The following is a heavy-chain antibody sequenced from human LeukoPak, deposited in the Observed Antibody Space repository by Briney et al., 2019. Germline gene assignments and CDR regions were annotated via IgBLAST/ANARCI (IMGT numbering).Heavy chain of an antibody. Sequence: SETLSLTCTVSGGSISSYYWSWIRQPPGKGLEWIGYIYYSGSTNYNPSLKSRVTISVDTSKNQFSLKLSSVTAADTAVYHCASTNYYGSGSYYQPYYYYYYMDVWGKGTTVTVSS. CDR3: ASTNYYGSGSYYQPYYYYYYMDV. CDR2: IYYSGST. V-gene: IGHV4-59*01. D-gene: IGHD3-10*01. CDR1: GGSISSYY. J-gene: IGHJ6*03.